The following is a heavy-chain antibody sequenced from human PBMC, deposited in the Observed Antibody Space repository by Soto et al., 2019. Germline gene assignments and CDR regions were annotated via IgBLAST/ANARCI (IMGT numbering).Heavy chain of an antibody. CDR2: INAGNGNT. J-gene: IGHJ6*03. CDR1: GYTFTSYA. CDR3: ARAGGYSYGLNNYYYYYMDV. D-gene: IGHD5-18*01. V-gene: IGHV1-3*01. Sequence: QVQLVQSGAEVKKPGASVKVSCKASGYTFTSYAMHWVRQAPGQRLEWMGWINAGNGNTKYSQKFQGRVTITRDTSASTAYMELSSLRSEDTAVYYCARAGGYSYGLNNYYYYYMDVWGKGTTVTVSS.